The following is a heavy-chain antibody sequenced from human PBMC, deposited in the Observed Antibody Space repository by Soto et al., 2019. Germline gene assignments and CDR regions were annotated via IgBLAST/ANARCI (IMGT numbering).Heavy chain of an antibody. CDR3: ARGGIAVAVPFDY. J-gene: IGHJ4*02. CDR2: ISYDGSNK. D-gene: IGHD6-19*01. V-gene: IGHV3-30-3*01. Sequence: GGSLRLSCAASGFTFSSYATHWVRQAPGKGLEWVAVISYDGSNKYYADSVKGRFTISRDNSKNTLYLQMNSLRAEDTAVYYCARGGIAVAVPFDYWGQGTLVTVSS. CDR1: GFTFSSYA.